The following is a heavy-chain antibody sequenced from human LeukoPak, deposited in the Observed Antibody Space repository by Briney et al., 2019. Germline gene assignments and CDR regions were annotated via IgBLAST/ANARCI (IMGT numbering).Heavy chain of an antibody. Sequence: GWSLRLTCAASRLIYSRYWMSWVRPAPGRELEWVANIKQDGSDKYYVDSVKGRFTISRDNAKTLLYLQINSLRAEDTAVYYCAREPSGDYFDYWGQGTLVTVSS. CDR1: RLIYSRYW. J-gene: IGHJ4*02. CDR3: AREPSGDYFDY. D-gene: IGHD4-17*01. V-gene: IGHV3-7*03. CDR2: IKQDGSDK.